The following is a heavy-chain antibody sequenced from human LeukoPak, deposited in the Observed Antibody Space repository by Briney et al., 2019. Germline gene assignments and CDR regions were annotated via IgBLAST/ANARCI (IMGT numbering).Heavy chain of an antibody. CDR3: ARGRSVVAFYYYYGMDV. Sequence: ASVKVSCKASGYTFTSYAMHWVRQAPGQRLEWMGWINAGNGNTKYSQKFQGRVTITRDTSASTAYMELSSLRSEDTAMYYCARGRSVVAFYYYYGMDVWGQGTTVTVSS. J-gene: IGHJ6*02. CDR1: GYTFTSYA. D-gene: IGHD3-3*02. CDR2: INAGNGNT. V-gene: IGHV1-3*01.